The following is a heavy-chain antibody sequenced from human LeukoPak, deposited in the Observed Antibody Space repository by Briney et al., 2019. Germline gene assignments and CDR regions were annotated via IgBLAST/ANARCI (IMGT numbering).Heavy chain of an antibody. D-gene: IGHD5-18*01. V-gene: IGHV3-11*01. J-gene: IGHJ6*02. CDR2: ISSSGSTI. Sequence: GGSLRLSCAASGFTFSDYYMSWIRQAPGKGLEWVSYISSSGSTIYYADSVKGRFTISRDNAKNSLYLQTNSLRAEDTAVYYCARGRIQLWSMDYYYGMDVWGQGTTVTSP. CDR1: GFTFSDYY. CDR3: ARGRIQLWSMDYYYGMDV.